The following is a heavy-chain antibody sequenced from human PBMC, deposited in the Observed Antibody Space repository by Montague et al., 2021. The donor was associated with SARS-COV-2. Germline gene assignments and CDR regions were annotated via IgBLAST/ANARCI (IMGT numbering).Heavy chain of an antibody. CDR2: IYYSGST. CDR1: GGSTSSYY. Sequence: SETLSLTCTVSGGSTSSYYWSWIRQPPGKGLEWIGYIYYSGSTNYNPSLKSRVTISVDTSKNQFSLKLSSVTAADTAVYYCAREKGGSYSGRRYYYYYMDVWGKGTTVTVSS. V-gene: IGHV4-59*01. J-gene: IGHJ6*03. CDR3: AREKGGSYSGRRYYYYYMDV. D-gene: IGHD1-26*01.